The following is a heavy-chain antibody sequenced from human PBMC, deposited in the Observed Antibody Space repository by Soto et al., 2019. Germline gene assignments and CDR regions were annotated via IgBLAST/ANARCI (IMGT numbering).Heavy chain of an antibody. J-gene: IGHJ6*02. CDR1: GFTFSSYA. CDR2: ISYDGSNK. D-gene: IGHD6-19*01. Sequence: GGSLRLSCAASGFTFSSYALHWVRQAPGKGLEWVTVISYDGSNKYYADSVKGRFTISRDNSKNTLYLLMNSLRAEDTAVYFCGRDNEQWLEESYGLDVWGQGTTVTVSS. CDR3: GRDNEQWLEESYGLDV. V-gene: IGHV3-30-3*01.